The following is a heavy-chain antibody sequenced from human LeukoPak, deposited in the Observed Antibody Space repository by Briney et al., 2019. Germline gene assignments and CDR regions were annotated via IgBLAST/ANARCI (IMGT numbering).Heavy chain of an antibody. V-gene: IGHV3-48*04. Sequence: GGSLRLSCAASGFTFSSYSMNWVRQAPGKGLDWVSYISNSGTTMYYADSVKGRFTISRDNAKNSLYLQMNSLRAEDTAVYYCARAAGSYAFDIWGQGTMVTVSS. D-gene: IGHD3-10*01. CDR2: ISNSGTTM. CDR3: ARAAGSYAFDI. CDR1: GFTFSSYS. J-gene: IGHJ3*02.